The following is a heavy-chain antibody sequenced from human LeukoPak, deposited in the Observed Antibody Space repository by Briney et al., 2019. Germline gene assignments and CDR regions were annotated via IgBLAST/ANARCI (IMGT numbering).Heavy chain of an antibody. Sequence: GGSLRLSCAASGFTFSSHEMNWVRQAPGKGLEWVSYISGSGSTRYYADSVKGRFTISRDNAKNSLFLQMNSLRAEDTAVYYCARGDGAGHYWGQGTLVTVSS. CDR3: ARGDGAGHY. D-gene: IGHD3-10*01. V-gene: IGHV3-48*03. CDR2: ISGSGSTR. CDR1: GFTFSSHE. J-gene: IGHJ4*02.